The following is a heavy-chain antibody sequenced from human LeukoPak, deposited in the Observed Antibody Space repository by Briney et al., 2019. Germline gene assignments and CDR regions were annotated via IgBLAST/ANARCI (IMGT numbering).Heavy chain of an antibody. D-gene: IGHD4-17*01. J-gene: IGHJ3*02. Sequence: GGSLRLSCAASGITFSMSGMHWVRQAPGKGLEWVAFIRYDGSNKYYADSVKGRFTISRDDSKNTLYLQMNSLRAEDTAVYYCARLRSAAFDIWGQGTMVTVSS. CDR1: GITFSMSG. CDR2: IRYDGSNK. V-gene: IGHV3-30*02. CDR3: ARLRSAAFDI.